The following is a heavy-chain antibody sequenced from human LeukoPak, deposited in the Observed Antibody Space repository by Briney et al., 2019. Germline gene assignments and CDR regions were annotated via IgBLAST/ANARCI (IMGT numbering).Heavy chain of an antibody. D-gene: IGHD3-10*01. CDR2: ISAYNGNT. CDR1: GYTFTSYG. Sequence: GASVKVSCKASGYTFTSYGISWVRQAPGQGLEWMGWISAYNGNTNYAQKLQGRVTMTTDTSTSTAYMELSSLRSEDTAVYYCARAASYGSGSPEGYWGQGTLVTVSS. CDR3: ARAASYGSGSPEGY. J-gene: IGHJ4*02. V-gene: IGHV1-18*01.